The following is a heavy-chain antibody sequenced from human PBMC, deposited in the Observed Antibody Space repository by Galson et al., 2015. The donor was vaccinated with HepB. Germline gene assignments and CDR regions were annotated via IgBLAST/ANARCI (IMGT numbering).Heavy chain of an antibody. Sequence: PALVKPTQTLTLTCTFSGFSLSTSGVGVGWIRQPPGKALEWLALIYWDDDKRYSPSLKSRLTITKDTSKNQVVLTMTNMDPVDTATYYCAHAYSSSWKQEPVYFDYWGQGTLVTVSS. D-gene: IGHD6-13*01. CDR2: IYWDDDK. CDR1: GFSLSTSGVG. J-gene: IGHJ4*02. V-gene: IGHV2-5*02. CDR3: AHAYSSSWKQEPVYFDY.